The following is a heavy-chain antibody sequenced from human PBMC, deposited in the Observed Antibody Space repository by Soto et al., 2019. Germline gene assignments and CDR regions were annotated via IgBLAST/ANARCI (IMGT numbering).Heavy chain of an antibody. CDR3: AREGALLQDAFDI. J-gene: IGHJ3*02. V-gene: IGHV3-53*01. D-gene: IGHD3-10*01. CDR1: GFTVRSNY. CDR2: IYSGDST. Sequence: GGSLRLSCAASGFTVRSNYMSWVRQAPGKGLEWVSVIYSGDSTYYADSVNGRFTISRDNSKNTLYLQMNSLRAEDTAVYYCAREGALLQDAFDIWGQGTMVTVSS.